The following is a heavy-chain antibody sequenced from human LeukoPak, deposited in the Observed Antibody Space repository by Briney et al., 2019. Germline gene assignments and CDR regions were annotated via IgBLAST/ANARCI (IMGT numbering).Heavy chain of an antibody. Sequence: SQTLSLTCAISGDSVSSNSAAWNWIRQSPSRGLEWLGRTYYRSKWYNDYAVSVKSRITISPDTSKNQFSLQLNSVTPEDTAVYYCARAAPLYYYDSSGTNWFDPWGQGTLVTVSS. CDR1: GDSVSSNSAA. CDR3: ARAAPLYYYDSSGTNWFDP. V-gene: IGHV6-1*01. J-gene: IGHJ5*02. CDR2: TYYRSKWYN. D-gene: IGHD3-22*01.